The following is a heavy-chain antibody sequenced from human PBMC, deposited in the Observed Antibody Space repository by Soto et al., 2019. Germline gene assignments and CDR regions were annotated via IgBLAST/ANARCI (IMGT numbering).Heavy chain of an antibody. D-gene: IGHD2-2*02. Sequence: VSCKASGGTFSSYAISWVRQAPGQGLEWMGGIIPIFGTANYAQKFQGRVTITADESTSTAYMELSSLRSEDTAVYYCARATDCISTSCYIVPDYWGQGTLVTVSS. CDR2: IIPIFGTA. CDR1: GGTFSSYA. J-gene: IGHJ4*02. CDR3: ARATDCISTSCYIVPDY. V-gene: IGHV1-69*01.